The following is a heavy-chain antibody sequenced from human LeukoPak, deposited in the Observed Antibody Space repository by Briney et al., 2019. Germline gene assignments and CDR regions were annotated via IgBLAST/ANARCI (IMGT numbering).Heavy chain of an antibody. Sequence: GGSLRLSCAASGFTFSSYWMSWVRQAPGKGLEWVANIKQDGSEKYYVDSVKGRFTISRDNAKNSLYLQMNSLRAEDTAVYYCARALGRGVIFDYWAREPWSPSPQ. CDR3: ARALGRGVIFDY. D-gene: IGHD3-10*01. V-gene: IGHV3-7*01. CDR1: GFTFSSYW. CDR2: IKQDGSEK. J-gene: IGHJ4*02.